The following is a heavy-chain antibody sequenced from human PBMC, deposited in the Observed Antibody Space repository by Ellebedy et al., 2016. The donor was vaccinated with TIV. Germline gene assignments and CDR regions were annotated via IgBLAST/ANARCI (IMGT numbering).Heavy chain of an antibody. CDR2: TRNKANSYTT. CDR3: AREDFWSGYCDF. V-gene: IGHV3-72*01. D-gene: IGHD3-3*01. J-gene: IGHJ4*02. Sequence: GESLKISXAASGFIFSDHYMDWVRQAPGKGLEWIGRTRNKANSYTTEYAASVKGRFIISRDDSKDSLHLQMNSLKTEDTAVYFCAREDFWSGYCDFWGQGTLVTVFS. CDR1: GFIFSDHY.